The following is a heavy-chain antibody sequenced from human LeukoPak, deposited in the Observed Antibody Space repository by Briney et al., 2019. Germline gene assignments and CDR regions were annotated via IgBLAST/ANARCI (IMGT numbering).Heavy chain of an antibody. CDR3: ARVHYYDASDYSTSNWFDP. D-gene: IGHD3-22*01. Sequence: SETLSLTCSISGYSISSGYFWGWIRQPPGKGQEWIGNIHHDGITYYNPSLKSRVTISLDPSKNQFSLKLTSVAAADTALYHCARVHYYDASDYSTSNWFDPWGQGTLVTVSS. V-gene: IGHV4-38-2*02. CDR2: IHHDGIT. CDR1: GYSISSGYF. J-gene: IGHJ5*02.